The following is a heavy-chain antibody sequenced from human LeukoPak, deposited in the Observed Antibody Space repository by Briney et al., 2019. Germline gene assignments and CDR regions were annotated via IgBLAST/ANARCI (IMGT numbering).Heavy chain of an antibody. Sequence: SHTLSLTCALSGDIISSNSAGWHWDTKAQTRGLEWLERTYYRSKLYNDYAVSVKSRITINPDTSKNQFSLQLDSVTPEATAVYYCARVPGDYGMDVWGQGTTVTVSS. J-gene: IGHJ6*02. CDR3: ARVPGDYGMDV. V-gene: IGHV6-1*01. D-gene: IGHD3-10*01. CDR2: TYYRSKLYN. CDR1: GDIISSNSAG.